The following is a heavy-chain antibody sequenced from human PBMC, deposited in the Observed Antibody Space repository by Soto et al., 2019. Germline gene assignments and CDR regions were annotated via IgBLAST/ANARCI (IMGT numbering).Heavy chain of an antibody. J-gene: IGHJ4*02. V-gene: IGHV4-34*01. CDR2: INHSGST. CDR1: GGSFSGYY. CDR3: ATKETRSSGWLNY. D-gene: IGHD6-19*01. Sequence: PSETLSLTCAVYGGSFSGYYWSWIRQPPGKGLEWIGEINHSGSTNYNPSLKSRVTISVDTSKNQFSLKLSSVTAADTAVYYCATKETRSSGWLNYWGQGTMVTVSS.